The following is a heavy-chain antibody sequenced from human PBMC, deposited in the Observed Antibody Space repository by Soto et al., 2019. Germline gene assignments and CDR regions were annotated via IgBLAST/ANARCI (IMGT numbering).Heavy chain of an antibody. D-gene: IGHD6-6*01. V-gene: IGHV3-30-3*01. CDR2: ISYDGSNK. J-gene: IGHJ6*02. CDR1: GFTFSSYA. CDR3: ARVKRSSSSYYYYGMDV. Sequence: PGGSLRLSCAASGFTFSSYAMHWVRQAPGKGLEWVAVISYDGSNKYYADSVKGRFTISRDNSKNTLYLQMNSLRAEDTAVYYCARVKRSSSSYYYYGMDVWGQGTTVTVS.